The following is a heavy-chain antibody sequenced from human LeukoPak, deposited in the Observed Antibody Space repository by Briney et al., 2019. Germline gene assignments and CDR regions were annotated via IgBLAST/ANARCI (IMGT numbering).Heavy chain of an antibody. Sequence: PGGSLRLSCAASGFTFSDYYMSWIRQAPGKGLEWIGEINESGATNYNPSLKSRLTMSVDTSKNQFSLKLSSVTAADTAIYYCVSSRRYSDVWRWFFGYWGQGTLVTVSS. CDR1: GFTFSDYY. V-gene: IGHV4-34*08. CDR2: INESGAT. CDR3: VSSRRYSDVWRWFFGY. J-gene: IGHJ4*02. D-gene: IGHD3-3*01.